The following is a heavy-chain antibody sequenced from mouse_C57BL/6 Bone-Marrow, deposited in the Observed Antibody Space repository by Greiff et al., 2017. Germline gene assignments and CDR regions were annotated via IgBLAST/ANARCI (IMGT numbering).Heavy chain of an antibody. CDR3: ARHSVFVGGY. CDR1: GFTFSSYT. Sequence: EVKLVESGGGLVKPGGSLKLSCAASGFTFSSYTMSWVRQTPEKRLEWVATISGGGGNTYYPDSVKGRFTISGDTAKNALYLQMSSLRAEDTALYYCARHSVFVGGYWGQGTTLTVSS. CDR2: ISGGGGNT. V-gene: IGHV5-9*01. J-gene: IGHJ2*01.